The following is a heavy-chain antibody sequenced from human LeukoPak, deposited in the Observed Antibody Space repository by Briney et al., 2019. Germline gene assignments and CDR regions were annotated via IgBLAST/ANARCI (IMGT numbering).Heavy chain of an antibody. CDR3: ARHMTWGARGPFDY. CDR1: GGSISSSSYY. J-gene: IGHJ4*02. Sequence: SETLSLTCTVSGGSISSSSYYWGWIRQPPGEGRDGIGSIYYRGSTYDTQSIKSRVTIYVDTSKNQFSLKWSFVTAAVTAVYYCARHMTWGARGPFDYWGRGPLVTASS. D-gene: IGHD3-10*01. CDR2: IYYRGST. V-gene: IGHV4-39*01.